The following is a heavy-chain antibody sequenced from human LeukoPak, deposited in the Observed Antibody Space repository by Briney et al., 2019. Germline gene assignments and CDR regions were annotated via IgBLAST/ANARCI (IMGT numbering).Heavy chain of an antibody. CDR3: ARDAYDSSPYYYYGMDV. Sequence: GASVKVSCKASGYTFTSYGISWVRQAPGQGLEWMGWISAYNGNTNYAQKFQGRVTITADKSTSTAYMELSSLRSEDTAVYYCARDAYDSSPYYYYGMDVWGQGTTVTVSS. CDR2: ISAYNGNT. J-gene: IGHJ6*02. CDR1: GYTFTSYG. D-gene: IGHD3-22*01. V-gene: IGHV1-18*01.